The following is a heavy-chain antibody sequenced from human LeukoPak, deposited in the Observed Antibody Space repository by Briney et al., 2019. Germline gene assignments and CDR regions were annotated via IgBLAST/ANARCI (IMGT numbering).Heavy chain of an antibody. CDR3: ARAPRSGGSCYFDY. Sequence: SETLSLTCAVYGGSFSGYYWSWIRQPPGKGLEWIGEINHSGSPNYNPSLQSRVTISVDTSKNQFSLKLSSVTPADTAVYYCARAPRSGGSCYFDYWGQGTLDSVSS. CDR2: INHSGSP. CDR1: GGSFSGYY. V-gene: IGHV4-34*01. J-gene: IGHJ4*02. D-gene: IGHD2-15*01.